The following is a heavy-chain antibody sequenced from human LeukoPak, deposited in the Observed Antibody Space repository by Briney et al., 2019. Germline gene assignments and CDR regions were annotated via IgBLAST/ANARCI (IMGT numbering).Heavy chain of an antibody. CDR3: ARHEEYYDFWSGYYKGALDY. D-gene: IGHD3-3*01. Sequence: SETLSLTCTVSGGSINSSSYYWGWIRQPPGKGLEWIGSIYYSGSTYYNPSLKSRVTISVDTSKNQFSLKLSSVTAADTAVYYCARHEEYYDFWSGYYKGALDYWGQGTLVTVSS. J-gene: IGHJ4*02. CDR1: GGSINSSSYY. CDR2: IYYSGST. V-gene: IGHV4-39*01.